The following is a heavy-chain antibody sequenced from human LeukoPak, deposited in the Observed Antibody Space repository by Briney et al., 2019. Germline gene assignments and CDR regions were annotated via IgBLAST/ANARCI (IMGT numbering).Heavy chain of an antibody. J-gene: IGHJ4*02. V-gene: IGHV1-46*01. CDR2: INPSGGST. Sequence: ASVKVSCKASGYTFTSYYMHWVRQAPGQGLEWMGIINPSGGSTSYAQKFQGRVTMTRDMSTSTVYMELSSLRSEDTAVYYCARHRNAVGDHGGLGYWGQGTLVTVSS. D-gene: IGHD3/OR15-3a*01. CDR3: ARHRNAVGDHGGLGY. CDR1: GYTFTSYY.